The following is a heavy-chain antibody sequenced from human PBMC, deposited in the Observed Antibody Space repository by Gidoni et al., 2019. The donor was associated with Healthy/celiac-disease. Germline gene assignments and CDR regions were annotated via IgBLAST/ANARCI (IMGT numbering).Heavy chain of an antibody. V-gene: IGHV3-48*03. D-gene: IGHD4-17*01. Sequence: EGQLVEAGGGLVQPGGSLRLSCAASGLTVSHYELNWVRPDQGKGLEWFAYFSSSGSTICYADSVKGRFTISRDNARNSLYLQMNSLRAEDTAVYYCARESRYGGYCVFDYWGQGTMVTVSS. CDR3: ARESRYGGYCVFDY. CDR2: FSSSGSTI. J-gene: IGHJ4*02. CDR1: GLTVSHYE.